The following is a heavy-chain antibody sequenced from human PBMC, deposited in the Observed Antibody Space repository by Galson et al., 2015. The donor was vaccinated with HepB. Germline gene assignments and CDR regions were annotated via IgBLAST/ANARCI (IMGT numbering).Heavy chain of an antibody. Sequence: SVKVSCKASGYTFTGYYMHWVRQAPGQGLEWMGWINPNSGGTNYAQKFQGRVTMTRDTSISTAYMELSRLRSDDTAVYYCARDPVVVPAVYDYWYFDLWGRGTLVTVSS. CDR3: ARDPVVVPAVYDYWYFDL. D-gene: IGHD2-2*01. J-gene: IGHJ2*01. V-gene: IGHV1-2*02. CDR2: INPNSGGT. CDR1: GYTFTGYY.